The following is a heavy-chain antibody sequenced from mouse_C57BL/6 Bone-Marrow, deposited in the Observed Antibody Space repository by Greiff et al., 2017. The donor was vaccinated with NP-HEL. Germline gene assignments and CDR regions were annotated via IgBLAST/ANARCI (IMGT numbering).Heavy chain of an antibody. CDR2: IWTGGGT. D-gene: IGHD2-4*01. CDR1: GFSLTSYA. Sequence: QVQLKQSGPGLVAPSQSLSIPCTFSGFSLTSYAISWVRQPPGKGLEWLGVIWTGGGTNYNSALKSRLSISKDNSKSQVFLKMNSLQTDDTARYYCARKTYYDYDGFDYWGQGTTLTVSS. CDR3: ARKTYYDYDGFDY. J-gene: IGHJ2*01. V-gene: IGHV2-9-1*01.